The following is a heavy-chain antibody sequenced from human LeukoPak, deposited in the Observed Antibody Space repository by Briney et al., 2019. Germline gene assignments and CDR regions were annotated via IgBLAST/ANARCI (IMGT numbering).Heavy chain of an antibody. CDR3: ARSGYSSSWSLYYFDY. CDR1: GGTFSSYA. J-gene: IGHJ4*02. D-gene: IGHD6-13*01. Sequence: ASVEVSCKASGGTFSSYAISWVRQAPGQGLEWMGGIIPIFGTANYAQKFQGRVTITADESASTAYMELSSLRSEDTAVYYCARSGYSSSWSLYYFDYWGQGTLVTVSS. V-gene: IGHV1-69*13. CDR2: IIPIFGTA.